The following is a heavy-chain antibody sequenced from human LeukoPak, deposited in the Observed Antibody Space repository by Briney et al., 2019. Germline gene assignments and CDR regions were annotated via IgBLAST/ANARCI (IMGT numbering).Heavy chain of an antibody. J-gene: IGHJ3*02. Sequence: GGSLRLSCAASGXTFSTYAMHWVRQAPGKGLEWVAVISYDGSNKYYADSVKGRFAISRDNSKNTLYLRMNSLRAEDTAVYYCAARDYGGNSGIWGQGTMVTVSS. CDR2: ISYDGSNK. CDR3: AARDYGGNSGI. CDR1: GXTFSTYA. D-gene: IGHD4-23*01. V-gene: IGHV3-30*03.